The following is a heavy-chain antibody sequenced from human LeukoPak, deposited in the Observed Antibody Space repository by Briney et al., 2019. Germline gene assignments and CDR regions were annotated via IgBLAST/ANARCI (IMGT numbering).Heavy chain of an antibody. Sequence: SETLSLTCTVSGGSISSGGYYWSWIRQPPGKGLEWIGHIQHSGGTYYSPSLRSRVTMSLDRSKNQFSLNLSSATAADTAVYYCARDEAYYDSSGYYWYDFDYWGQGTLVTVSS. CDR1: GGSISSGGYY. CDR2: IQHSGGT. V-gene: IGHV4-30-2*01. D-gene: IGHD3-22*01. J-gene: IGHJ4*02. CDR3: ARDEAYYDSSGYYWYDFDY.